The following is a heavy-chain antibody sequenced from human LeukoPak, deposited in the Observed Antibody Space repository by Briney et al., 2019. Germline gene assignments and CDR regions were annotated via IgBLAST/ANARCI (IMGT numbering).Heavy chain of an antibody. CDR3: AKDRSLWFGGPRDAFDI. CDR2: ISGSGGST. J-gene: IGHJ3*02. CDR1: GFTFSSYA. D-gene: IGHD3-10*01. Sequence: GGSLRLSCAASGFTFSSYAMSWVRQAPGKGLEWVSAISGSGGSTYYADSVKGRFTISRDNSKNTLYLQMNSLRAEDTAVYYCAKDRSLWFGGPRDAFDIWGQGTMVTASS. V-gene: IGHV3-23*01.